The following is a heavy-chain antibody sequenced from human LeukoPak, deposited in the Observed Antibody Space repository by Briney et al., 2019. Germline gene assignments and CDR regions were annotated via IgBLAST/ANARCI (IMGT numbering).Heavy chain of an antibody. D-gene: IGHD6-19*01. CDR2: LYTSGTT. CDR3: ARAGGSVGWYGTIDS. J-gene: IGHJ4*02. CDR1: GGSISSGIYY. Sequence: SQTLSLTCTVSGGSISSGIYYWTWIRQPAGQGLEWIGHLYTSGTTSYNPSLQSRVTISADTSKHQFSLRLTSVTAADTAVYYCARAGGSVGWYGTIDSWGQGTLVTVSS. V-gene: IGHV4-61*09.